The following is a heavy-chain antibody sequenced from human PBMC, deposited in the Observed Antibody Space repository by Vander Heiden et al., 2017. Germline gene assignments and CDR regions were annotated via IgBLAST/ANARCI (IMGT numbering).Heavy chain of an antibody. CDR2: IYHSGTT. D-gene: IGHD4-17*01. CDR1: GGSIISSSYY. Sequence: QLHLQESGPGLVKPSETLSLTCTVSGGSIISSSYYWGWVRQPPGKGLEWIGSIYHSGTTYHNPSLKSRLTMSVDTSRSQFSLKLRSVTAADTAVYYCARPRHDYGGDIDYWGQGILVTVSS. J-gene: IGHJ4*02. CDR3: ARPRHDYGGDIDY. V-gene: IGHV4-39*01.